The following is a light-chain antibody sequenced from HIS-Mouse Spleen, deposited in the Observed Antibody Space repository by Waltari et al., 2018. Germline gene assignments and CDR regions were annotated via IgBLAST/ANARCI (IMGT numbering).Light chain of an antibody. CDR3: AAWDDSLSGHVV. V-gene: IGLV1-47*01. CDR1: SSNIGSNY. CDR2: RNN. J-gene: IGLJ2*01. Sequence: QSVLTPPPSASGTPGQRVTISCSGSSSNIGSNYVSWYQQLPGTAPKLLIYRNNQRPSGVPDRFSGSKSGTSASLAISGLRSEDEADYYCAAWDDSLSGHVVFGGGTKLTVL.